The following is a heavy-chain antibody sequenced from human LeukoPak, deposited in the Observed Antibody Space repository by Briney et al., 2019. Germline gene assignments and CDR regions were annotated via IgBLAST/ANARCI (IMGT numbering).Heavy chain of an antibody. D-gene: IGHD3-22*01. V-gene: IGHV3-53*01. CDR1: GFTVNNKY. CDR2: IYNDGRT. J-gene: IGHJ3*02. Sequence: PGGSLRLSCAASGFTVNNKYMTWVRQAPGKGLEWVSLIYNDGRTYYADSVKGRCTISRDNLKNVLYLQMNSLKVEDTALYYCARGLFLSGYLDAFDIWGQGTVVTVPS. CDR3: ARGLFLSGYLDAFDI.